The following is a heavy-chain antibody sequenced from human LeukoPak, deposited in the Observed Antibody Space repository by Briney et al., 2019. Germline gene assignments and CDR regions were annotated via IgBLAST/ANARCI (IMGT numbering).Heavy chain of an antibody. CDR1: GYSISSGCY. CDR2: AFHDGTA. Sequence: PSETLSLACTLSGYSISSGCYWSWVRQPPGKGLEWIGNAFHDGTAYYSPSLKSRVTISVDSSKNQYSLKLTSVTAADTAVYYCAMLNNYDNTWGQGTLVTVSS. V-gene: IGHV4-38-2*02. D-gene: IGHD3-22*01. CDR3: AMLNNYDNT. J-gene: IGHJ5*02.